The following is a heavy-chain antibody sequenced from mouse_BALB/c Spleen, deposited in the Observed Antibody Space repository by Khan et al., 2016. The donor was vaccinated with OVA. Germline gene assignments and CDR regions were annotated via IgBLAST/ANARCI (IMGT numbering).Heavy chain of an antibody. V-gene: IGHV3-2*02. J-gene: IGHJ2*01. CDR2: ISYSDVT. CDR3: ARGNYYGHYFDY. D-gene: IGHD1-1*01. Sequence: EVQLVESGPGLVKPSQSLSLTCTVTGYSITSGYAWNWIRQFPGNKLEWMGYISYSDVTNYNPSLKSRISTTRDTSKNEFFLQLNSVTTEDTATYYCARGNYYGHYFDYWGQGTTLTVSS. CDR1: GYSITSGYA.